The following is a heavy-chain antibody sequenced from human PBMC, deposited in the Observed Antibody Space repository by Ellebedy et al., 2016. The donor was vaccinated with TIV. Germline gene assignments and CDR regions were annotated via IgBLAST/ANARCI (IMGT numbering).Heavy chain of an antibody. D-gene: IGHD6-19*01. CDR2: IYYSGST. Sequence: SETLSLXCTVSGGSISSSSYYWGWIRQPPGKGLEWIGSIYYSGSTYYNPSLKSRVTISVDTSKNQFSLKLSSVTAAGTAVYYCASGGEQWLVRRIRIFDYWGQGTLVTVSS. CDR3: ASGGEQWLVRRIRIFDY. J-gene: IGHJ4*02. V-gene: IGHV4-39*07. CDR1: GGSISSSSYY.